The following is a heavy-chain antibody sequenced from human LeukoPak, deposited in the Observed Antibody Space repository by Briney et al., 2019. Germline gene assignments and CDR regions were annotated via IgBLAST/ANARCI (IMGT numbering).Heavy chain of an antibody. V-gene: IGHV3-48*03. D-gene: IGHD6-13*01. CDR3: ARGRRYSSSWYPNWFDP. CDR1: GFTFSSYE. Sequence: QPGGSLRLSCAASGFTFSSYEMNWVRQAPGKGLEWVSYISSSGSTIYYADSVKGRFTISRGNAKNSLYLQMNSLRAEDTAVYYCARGRRYSSSWYPNWFDPWGQGTLVTVSS. J-gene: IGHJ5*02. CDR2: ISSSGSTI.